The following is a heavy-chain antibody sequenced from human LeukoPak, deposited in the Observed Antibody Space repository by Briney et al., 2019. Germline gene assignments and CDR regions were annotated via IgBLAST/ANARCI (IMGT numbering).Heavy chain of an antibody. Sequence: GGSLRLSCAGSGFSFSSYGMHWVRQAPGKGLEWVAFIRYDGSNKYYADSVKGRFTISRDNSKNTLYLQMNSLRAEDTAVYYCATERAGERPRPLLSYYYMDVWGKGTTVTISS. CDR2: IRYDGSNK. D-gene: IGHD3-16*01. CDR3: ATERAGERPRPLLSYYYMDV. V-gene: IGHV3-30*02. CDR1: GFSFSSYG. J-gene: IGHJ6*03.